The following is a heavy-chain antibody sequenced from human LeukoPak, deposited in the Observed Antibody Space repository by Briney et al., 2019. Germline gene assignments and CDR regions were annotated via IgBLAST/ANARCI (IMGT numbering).Heavy chain of an antibody. CDR2: IYYSGST. CDR1: GGSISSGGYY. CDR3: AREGGTRAYYYYGMDV. V-gene: IGHV4-31*03. J-gene: IGHJ6*02. D-gene: IGHD6-25*01. Sequence: SQTLSLTCTVSGGSISSGGYYWSWIRQHPGKGLEWIGYIYYSGSTYYNPSLKSRVTISVDTSKNQFSLKLSSVTAADTAVYYCAREGGTRAYYYYGMDVWSQGTTVTVSS.